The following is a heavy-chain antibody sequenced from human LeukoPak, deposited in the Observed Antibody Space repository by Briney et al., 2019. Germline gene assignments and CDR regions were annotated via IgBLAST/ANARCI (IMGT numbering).Heavy chain of an antibody. CDR1: GFTFSSYS. Sequence: GGSLRLSCAASGFTFSSYSMNWVRQAPGKGLEWVSSISSSSSYTYYADSVKGRFTISRDNAKNSLYLQMNSLRAEDTAVYYCARELLQDYWGQGTLVTVSS. D-gene: IGHD1-26*01. J-gene: IGHJ4*02. V-gene: IGHV3-21*01. CDR2: ISSSSSYT. CDR3: ARELLQDY.